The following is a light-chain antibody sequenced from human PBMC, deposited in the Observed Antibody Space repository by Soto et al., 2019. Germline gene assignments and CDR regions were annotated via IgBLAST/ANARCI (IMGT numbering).Light chain of an antibody. CDR2: RNN. Sequence: QSAVTQPPSASGTPGQGVTISCSGSTSNIGSNYVYWYQQLPGTAPKLLIYRNNQRPSGVPDRFSGAKSGTSASLAISGLRTEDEADYSCATWDDSLSGYIFGTGTKVTVL. CDR3: ATWDDSLSGYI. CDR1: TSNIGSNY. J-gene: IGLJ1*01. V-gene: IGLV1-47*01.